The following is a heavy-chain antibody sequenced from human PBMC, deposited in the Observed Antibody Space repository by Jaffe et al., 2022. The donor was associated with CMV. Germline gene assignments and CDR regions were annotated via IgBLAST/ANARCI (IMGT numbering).Heavy chain of an antibody. CDR2: IRSKAYGGTT. CDR3: TRDRYNWNSDFDY. V-gene: IGHV3-49*04. CDR1: GFTFGDYA. D-gene: IGHD1-20*01. J-gene: IGHJ4*02. Sequence: EVQLVESGGGLVQPGRSLRLSCTASGFTFGDYAMSWVRQAPGKGLEWVGFIRSKAYGGTTEYAASVKGRFTISRDDSKSIAYLQMNSLKTEDTAVYYCTRDRYNWNSDFDYWGQGTLVTVSS.